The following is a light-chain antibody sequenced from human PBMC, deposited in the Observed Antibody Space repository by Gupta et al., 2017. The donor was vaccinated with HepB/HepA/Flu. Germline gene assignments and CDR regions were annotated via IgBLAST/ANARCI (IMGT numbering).Light chain of an antibody. Sequence: SYELTQPPSVSVSPGQTASITCSGDKLGDKFGCWYQQKPGQSPVLVIYEDSKRPSGIPERFSGANSANTATLTISGTQAMEEADYYCQAWDSSTAVFGGGTKLTVL. CDR2: EDS. CDR1: KLGDKF. J-gene: IGLJ2*01. V-gene: IGLV3-1*01. CDR3: QAWDSSTAV.